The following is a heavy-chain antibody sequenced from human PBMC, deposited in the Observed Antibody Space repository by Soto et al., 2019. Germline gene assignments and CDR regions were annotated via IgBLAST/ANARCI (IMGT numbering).Heavy chain of an antibody. CDR1: GGSISSYY. D-gene: IGHD1-1*01. J-gene: IGHJ4*02. CDR2: IYYSGST. CDR3: GRGIGWKVYDY. V-gene: IGHV4-59*01. Sequence: PSETLSLTCTVSGGSISSYYWSWIRQPPGKGLEWIGYIYYSGSTNYNPSLKSRVTISVDTSKNQFSLKLSSVTAADTAVYYCGRGIGWKVYDYWGQGTLVTVSS.